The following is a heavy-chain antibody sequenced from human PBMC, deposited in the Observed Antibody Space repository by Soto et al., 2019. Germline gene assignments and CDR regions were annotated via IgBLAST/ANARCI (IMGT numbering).Heavy chain of an antibody. CDR1: GYTFTSYG. J-gene: IGHJ4*02. CDR3: ARDLGSEAAGYCSSTSCYA. V-gene: IGHV1-69*04. Sequence: GASVKVCCKASGYTFTSYGISWVRQAPGQGLEWMGRIIPILGIANYAQKFQGRVTITADKSTSTAYMELSSLRSEDTAVYYCARDLGSEAAGYCSSTSCYAWGQGTLVTVSS. CDR2: IIPILGIA. D-gene: IGHD2-2*01.